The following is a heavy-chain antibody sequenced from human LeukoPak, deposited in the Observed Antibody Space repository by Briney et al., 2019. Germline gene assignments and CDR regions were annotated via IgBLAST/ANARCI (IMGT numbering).Heavy chain of an antibody. CDR3: ARFRGKAAGSLWFDP. CDR1: GGSFSGYY. CDR2: INHSGST. V-gene: IGHV4-34*01. D-gene: IGHD6-13*01. J-gene: IGHJ5*02. Sequence: SSETLSLTCAVYGGSFSGYYRSWIRQPPGKGLEWIGEINHSGSTNYNPSLKSRVTISVDTSKNQFSLKLSSVTAADTAVYYCARFRGKAAGSLWFDPWGQGTLVTVSS.